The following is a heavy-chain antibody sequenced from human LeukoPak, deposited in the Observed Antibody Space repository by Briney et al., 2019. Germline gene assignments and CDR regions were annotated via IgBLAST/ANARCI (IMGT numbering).Heavy chain of an antibody. CDR3: AKHSSSWYSDNAFDI. D-gene: IGHD6-13*01. CDR1: GFTFSGYS. J-gene: IGHJ3*02. CDR2: ISGSGGST. V-gene: IGHV3-23*01. Sequence: GGSLRLSCAASGFTFSGYSMSWVRQAPGKGLEWVSAISGSGGSTYYADSVKGRFTISRDNSKNTLYLQMNSLRAEDTAVYYCAKHSSSWYSDNAFDIWGQGTMVTVSS.